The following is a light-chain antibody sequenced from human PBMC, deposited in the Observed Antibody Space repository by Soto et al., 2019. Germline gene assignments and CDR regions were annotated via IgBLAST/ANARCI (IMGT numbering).Light chain of an antibody. V-gene: IGKV1-39*01. Sequence: DIQMTQSPSSLSASVGDRVTITCRASQSISSYLHWYQQKPGKARALLIYAASSLQSGVSSRFSGRGSEKDFTLTISSLQPAAFASYDCQQCYSTLLAITFGGGTKVEIK. CDR3: QQCYSTLLAIT. CDR1: QSISSY. CDR2: AAS. J-gene: IGKJ4*01.